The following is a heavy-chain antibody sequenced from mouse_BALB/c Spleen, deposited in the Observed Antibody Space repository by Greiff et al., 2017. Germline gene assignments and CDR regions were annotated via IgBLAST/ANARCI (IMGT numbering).Heavy chain of an antibody. D-gene: IGHD2-3*01. Sequence: VQLQESAAELARPGASVKMSCKASGYTFTSYWMHWVKQRPGQGLEWIGYINPSTGYTEYNQKFKDKATLTADKSSSTAYMQLSSLTSEDSAVYYCARYYDGYYGYWGQGTTLTVSS. CDR1: GYTFTSYW. CDR3: ARYYDGYYGY. V-gene: IGHV1-4*02. J-gene: IGHJ2*01. CDR2: INPSTGYT.